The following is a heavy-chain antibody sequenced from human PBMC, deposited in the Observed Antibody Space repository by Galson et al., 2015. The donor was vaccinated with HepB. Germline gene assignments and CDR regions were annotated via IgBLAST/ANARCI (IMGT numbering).Heavy chain of an antibody. J-gene: IGHJ5*02. V-gene: IGHV1-69*04. CDR1: GGTFSSYA. D-gene: IGHD2-2*01. Sequence: SVKVSCKASGGTFSSYAFSWVRQAPGQGLEWMGRIIPFLGIANYAQKFQGRVTITADKSTSTAYMELSSLRSEDTAVYYCVRDTPMSSTIRVNWFDPWGQGAQVTVSS. CDR2: IIPFLGIA. CDR3: VRDTPMSSTIRVNWFDP.